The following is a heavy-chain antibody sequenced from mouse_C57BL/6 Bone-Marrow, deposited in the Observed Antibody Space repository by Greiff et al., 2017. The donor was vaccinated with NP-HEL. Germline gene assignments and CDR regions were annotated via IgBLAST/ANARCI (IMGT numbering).Heavy chain of an antibody. D-gene: IGHD1-1*01. CDR3: ARPSYYGSSPYWYFDV. V-gene: IGHV5-16*01. CDR2: INYDGSST. J-gene: IGHJ1*03. Sequence: DVQLVESEGGLVQPGSSMKLSCTASGFTFSDYYMAWVRQVPEKGLEWVANINYDGSSTYYLDSLKSRFIISRDNAKNILYLQMSSLKSEDTATYYCARPSYYGSSPYWYFDVWGTGTTVTVSS. CDR1: GFTFSDYY.